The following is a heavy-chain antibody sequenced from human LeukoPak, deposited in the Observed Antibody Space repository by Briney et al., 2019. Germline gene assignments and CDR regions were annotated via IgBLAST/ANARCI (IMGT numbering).Heavy chain of an antibody. CDR1: GFTFSSYG. CDR2: ISYDGSNK. CDR3: AKDKVDDDYVWGSYRPPSYFDY. D-gene: IGHD3-16*02. J-gene: IGHJ4*02. V-gene: IGHV3-30*18. Sequence: GGSLRLSCAASGFTFSSYGMHWVRQAPGKGLEWVAVISYDGSNKYYADSVKGRFTISRDNSKNTLYLQMNSLRAEDTAVYYCAKDKVDDDYVWGSYRPPSYFDYWGQGTLVTVSS.